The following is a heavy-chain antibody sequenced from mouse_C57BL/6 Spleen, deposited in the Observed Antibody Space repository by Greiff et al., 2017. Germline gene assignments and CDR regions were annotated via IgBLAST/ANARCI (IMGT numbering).Heavy chain of an antibody. Sequence: VQLQQPGAELVMPGASVKLSCKASGYTFTSYWMHWVKQRPGQGLEWIGEIDPSDSYTNYNQKFKGKSTLTVDKSSSTAYMQLSSLTSEDSAVYYCAQGTTVYYFDYWGQGTTLTVSS. CDR1: GYTFTSYW. V-gene: IGHV1-69*01. D-gene: IGHD1-1*01. CDR2: IDPSDSYT. J-gene: IGHJ2*01. CDR3: AQGTTVYYFDY.